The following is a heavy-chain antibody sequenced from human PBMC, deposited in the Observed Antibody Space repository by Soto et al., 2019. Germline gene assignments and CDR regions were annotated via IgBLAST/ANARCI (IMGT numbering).Heavy chain of an antibody. Sequence: ASVKVSCKVSGYTLTELSMHWVRQAPGKGLEWMGGFDPEDGETIYAQKFQGRVTMTEDTSTDTAYMELSSLRSEDTAVYYCATDGPLGEGCHAFDIWGQGTMVTVSS. CDR1: GYTLTELS. CDR3: ATDGPLGEGCHAFDI. J-gene: IGHJ3*02. CDR2: FDPEDGET. V-gene: IGHV1-24*01.